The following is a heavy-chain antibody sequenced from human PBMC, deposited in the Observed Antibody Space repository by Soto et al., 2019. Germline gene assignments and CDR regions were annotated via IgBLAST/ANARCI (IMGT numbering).Heavy chain of an antibody. Sequence: GESLKIACKGSGYSFTSYWIGWVRQMPGKGLEWMGISYPGDSDTRYSPSFQGQVTISADKSITTAYLQWSSLKASDTAMYYCARLEHYDFWSGYQPDAFDIWGQGTMVTVSS. J-gene: IGHJ3*02. D-gene: IGHD3-3*01. CDR2: SYPGDSDT. V-gene: IGHV5-51*01. CDR3: ARLEHYDFWSGYQPDAFDI. CDR1: GYSFTSYW.